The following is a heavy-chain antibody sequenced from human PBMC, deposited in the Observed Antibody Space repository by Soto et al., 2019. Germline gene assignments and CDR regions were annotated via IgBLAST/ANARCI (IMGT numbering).Heavy chain of an antibody. Sequence: GASVKVSCKASGYSFISYTIHWVRQAPGQRLEWMGGINPIYGAANYAKKFQGRVTITTDTSTSTAYMELSSLRSEDTAVYYCARGPNSSGYYYGVDYWGQGTLVTVSS. D-gene: IGHD3-22*01. V-gene: IGHV1-3*01. J-gene: IGHJ4*02. CDR1: GYSFISYT. CDR3: ARGPNSSGYYYGVDY. CDR2: INPIYGAA.